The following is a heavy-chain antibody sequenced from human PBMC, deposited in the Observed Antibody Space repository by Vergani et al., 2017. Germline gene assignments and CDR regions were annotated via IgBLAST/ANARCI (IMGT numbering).Heavy chain of an antibody. D-gene: IGHD3-22*01. V-gene: IGHV3-7*03. CDR1: GFTFSSYW. CDR2: IKQDGSEK. J-gene: IGHJ5*02. Sequence: EVQLVESGGGLVQPGGSLRLSCAASGFTFSSYWMSWVRQAPGKGLEWVANIKQDGSEKYYVDSVKGRFTISRDNAKNSLYLQMNSLRAEDTAVYYCARLVIVVANNWFDPWGQGTLVTVSS. CDR3: ARLVIVVANNWFDP.